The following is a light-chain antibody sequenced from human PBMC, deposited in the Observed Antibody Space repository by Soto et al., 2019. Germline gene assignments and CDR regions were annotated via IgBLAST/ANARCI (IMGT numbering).Light chain of an antibody. CDR2: GVN. Sequence: HSALTQPASVSGSPGQSITISCTGTSSDVAVYNYVSWFQQHPGKAPKLIIFGVNNRPSGVSDRFSGSKSGNTASLTISGLQPEDEADYYCTSFTTTNTWVFGGGTKLTVL. J-gene: IGLJ3*02. V-gene: IGLV2-14*01. CDR1: SSDVAVYNY. CDR3: TSFTTTNTWV.